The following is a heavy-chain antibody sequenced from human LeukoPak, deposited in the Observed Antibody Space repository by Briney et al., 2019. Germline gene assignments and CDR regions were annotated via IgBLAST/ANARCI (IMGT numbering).Heavy chain of an antibody. CDR1: GGSFSGYY. CDR3: ARRNDDYQYYGMDV. Sequence: SETLSLTCAVYGGSFSGYYWSWIRQPPGKGLEWLGEINHSGSTNYNPSLKSRVTISVDTSKNQFSLKLSSVTAADTAVYYCARRNDDYQYYGMDVWGQGTTVTVSS. J-gene: IGHJ6*02. D-gene: IGHD1-1*01. CDR2: INHSGST. V-gene: IGHV4-34*01.